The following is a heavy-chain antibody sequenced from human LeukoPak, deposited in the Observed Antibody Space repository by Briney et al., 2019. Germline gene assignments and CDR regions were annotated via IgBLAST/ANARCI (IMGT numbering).Heavy chain of an antibody. Sequence: SETLSLTCTVPGGSISSYYWSWIRQPPGKGLEWIGYIYYSGSTNYNPSLKSRVTISVDTSKNQFSLKLSSVTAADTAVYYCARVHGVNPAITGYFDLWGRGTLVTVSS. CDR3: ARVHGVNPAITGYFDL. V-gene: IGHV4-59*01. J-gene: IGHJ2*01. D-gene: IGHD5-12*01. CDR1: GGSISSYY. CDR2: IYYSGST.